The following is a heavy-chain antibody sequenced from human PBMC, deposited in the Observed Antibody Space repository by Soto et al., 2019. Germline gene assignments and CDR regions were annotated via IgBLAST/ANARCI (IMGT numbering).Heavy chain of an antibody. J-gene: IGHJ4*02. CDR1: GGSISSYY. Sequence: SETLSLTCTVSGGSISSYYWSWIRQPPGKGLEWIGYIYYSGSTNYNPSLKSRVTISVDTSKNQLSLKLSSVTAADTAVYYCARGYQLPTSFDYWGQGTLVTVSS. CDR3: ARGYQLPTSFDY. CDR2: IYYSGST. D-gene: IGHD2-2*01. V-gene: IGHV4-59*01.